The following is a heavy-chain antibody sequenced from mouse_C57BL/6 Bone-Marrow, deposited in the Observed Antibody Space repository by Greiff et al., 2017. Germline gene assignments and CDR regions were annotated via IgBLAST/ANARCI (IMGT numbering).Heavy chain of an antibody. D-gene: IGHD1-1*01. Sequence: VQLQQSGAELVKPGASVKLSCTASGFNIKDYYIHWVKQRTEQGLEWIGRIDPEDGEPKYAPKFQDKATLTADTSSNTAYLQLSSLHSEDTAVCYCTRSRNYYGTNYWGQGTTLTVSS. CDR3: TRSRNYYGTNY. J-gene: IGHJ2*01. CDR2: IDPEDGEP. V-gene: IGHV14-2*01. CDR1: GFNIKDYY.